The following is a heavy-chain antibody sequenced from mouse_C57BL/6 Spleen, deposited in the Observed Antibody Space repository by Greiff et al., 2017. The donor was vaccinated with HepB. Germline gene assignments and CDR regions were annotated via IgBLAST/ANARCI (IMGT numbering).Heavy chain of an antibody. D-gene: IGHD2-3*01. CDR2: INPKSGGT. J-gene: IGHJ4*01. Sequence: EVQLQQSGPELAKPGASVKMSCKASGYTFTGYNMSWVKQSTGQSLEWIGYINPKSGGTSYNQKFKGKATLTVDKSSSTAYMELRSLTSEDSAVYYCAREGLLHYYDAMDYWGQGTSVTVSS. CDR1: GYTFTGYN. CDR3: AREGLLHYYDAMDY. V-gene: IGHV1-22*01.